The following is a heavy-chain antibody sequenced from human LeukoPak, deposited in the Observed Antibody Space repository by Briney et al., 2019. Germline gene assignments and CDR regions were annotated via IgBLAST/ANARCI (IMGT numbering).Heavy chain of an antibody. D-gene: IGHD3-22*01. CDR2: ISGSGGNP. J-gene: IGHJ4*02. CDR1: GFTFSSYA. CDR3: TKCDSSGYSNYDY. Sequence: EGSLRLSCAACGFTFSSYAMIGVRQAPGKGLEWVSAISGSGGNPYYPDSVKGRYISSRDNSTNTLYMQMNSLRAEDPAVHYCTKCDSSGYSNYDYWGQGTLVTASS. V-gene: IGHV3-23*01.